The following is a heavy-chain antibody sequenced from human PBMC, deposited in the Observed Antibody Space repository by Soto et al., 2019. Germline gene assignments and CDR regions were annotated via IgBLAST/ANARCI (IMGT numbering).Heavy chain of an antibody. CDR3: ARGLGYSSSWYETLYFHE. Sequence: EASVKVSCKASGYTFTNYAMHWVRQAPGQRLEWMGWINAGNGNTKYSQKFQGRVTVTRDTSASTGYMELSNLRSEDTAVYYCARGLGYSSSWYETLYFHEWGQGTLVTVSS. V-gene: IGHV1-3*01. CDR2: INAGNGNT. D-gene: IGHD6-13*01. CDR1: GYTFTNYA. J-gene: IGHJ1*01.